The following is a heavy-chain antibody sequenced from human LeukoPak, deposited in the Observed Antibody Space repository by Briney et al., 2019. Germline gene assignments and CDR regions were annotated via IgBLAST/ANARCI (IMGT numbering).Heavy chain of an antibody. CDR2: IYPADSDT. CDR3: ARQSRDGSKTRGYYFDY. D-gene: IGHD3-10*01. J-gene: IGHJ4*02. V-gene: IGHV5-51*01. Sequence: GESLKISCQVSGYSFINYWIGWVRQMPGKGLESMGIIYPADSDTTYSPSFQGQVTISADKSISTVYLQWSSLKASDTPMYYCARQSRDGSKTRGYYFDYWGQGTLVTVSS. CDR1: GYSFINYW.